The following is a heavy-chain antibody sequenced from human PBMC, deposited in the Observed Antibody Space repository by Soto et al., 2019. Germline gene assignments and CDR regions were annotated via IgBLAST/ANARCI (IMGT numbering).Heavy chain of an antibody. CDR3: ARHVSAVGRLGYFDQ. Sequence: SETLSLTCTFSGYSLITSACYLSWIRQHPGKGLEWIGFIYYSGSTFYNPSLMSRVTISVDTSKYQFSLKMTSVTPADTAVYYCARHVSAVGRLGYFDQWGLGSLVTVSS. V-gene: IGHV4-31*03. CDR1: GYSLITSACY. D-gene: IGHD3-16*01. J-gene: IGHJ4*02. CDR2: IYYSGST.